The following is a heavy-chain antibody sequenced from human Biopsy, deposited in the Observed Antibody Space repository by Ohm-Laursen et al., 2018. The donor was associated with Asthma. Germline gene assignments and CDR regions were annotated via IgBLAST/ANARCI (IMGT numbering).Heavy chain of an antibody. J-gene: IGHJ3*02. CDR3: AKERYYDFWSGYPI. CDR1: GFSFNSYG. CDR2: MSFDGRQT. Sequence: SLRLSFSASGFSFNSYGMHWVRQAPGKGLEWVAVMSFDGRQTYYADSVKGRFTISRDNSKNTLYLQMNSLRAEDTAVYYCAKERYYDFWSGYPIWGQGTMVTVSS. D-gene: IGHD3-3*01. V-gene: IGHV3-30*18.